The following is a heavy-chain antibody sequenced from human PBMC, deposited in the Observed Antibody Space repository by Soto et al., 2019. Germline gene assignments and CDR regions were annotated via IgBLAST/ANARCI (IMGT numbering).Heavy chain of an antibody. CDR3: AKEHYGSGSDLDY. CDR1: GFTFSSYG. J-gene: IGHJ4*02. D-gene: IGHD3-10*01. CDR2: ISYDGSNK. Sequence: LRVSCAASGFTFSSYGMHWVRQAPGKGLEWVAVISYDGSNKYYADSVKGRFTISRDNSKNTLYLQMNSLRAEDTAVYYCAKEHYGSGSDLDYWGQGTLVTVSS. V-gene: IGHV3-30*18.